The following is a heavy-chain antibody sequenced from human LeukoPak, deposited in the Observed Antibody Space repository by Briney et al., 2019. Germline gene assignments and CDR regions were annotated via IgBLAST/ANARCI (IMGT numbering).Heavy chain of an antibody. CDR2: IRQDGSET. CDR1: GFIFSNYW. Sequence: AGGSLGLSCAASGFIFSNYWMQWVRQAPGKGLEWVANIRQDGSETYYVDSVKGRFTISRDNAKNSLYLQMNSLRAGDTAVYYCVRGGFYRYSGTSGDYWGQGSQVTVSS. J-gene: IGHJ4*02. D-gene: IGHD1-26*01. V-gene: IGHV3-7*01. CDR3: VRGGFYRYSGTSGDY.